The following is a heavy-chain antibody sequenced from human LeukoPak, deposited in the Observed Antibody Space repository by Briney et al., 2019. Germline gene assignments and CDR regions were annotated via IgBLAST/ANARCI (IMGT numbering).Heavy chain of an antibody. CDR1: GGSISSYY. CDR3: AKEWDY. CDR2: ISGGGGNT. J-gene: IGHJ4*02. V-gene: IGHV3-23*01. Sequence: ETLSLTCTVSGGSISSYYWTWVRQAPGKGLEWVSSISGGGGNTYYADSVKGRFTISRDNPKNKVYLQMNSLRAEDTAVYYCAKEWDYWGQGTLVTVSS.